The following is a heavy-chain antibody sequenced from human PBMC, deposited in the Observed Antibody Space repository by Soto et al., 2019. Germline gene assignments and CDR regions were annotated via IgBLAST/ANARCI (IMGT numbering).Heavy chain of an antibody. D-gene: IGHD6-6*01. V-gene: IGHV3-30*18. CDR2: ISYDGSNK. Sequence: QVQLVQSGAEVKKPGASVKVSCKASGYTFTGYYMHWVRQAPGKGLEWVAVISYDGSNKYYADSVKGRFTISRDNSKNTLYLQMNSLRAEDTAVYYCAKERGIAARRLNWFDPWGQGTLVTVSS. CDR1: GYTFTGYY. J-gene: IGHJ5*02. CDR3: AKERGIAARRLNWFDP.